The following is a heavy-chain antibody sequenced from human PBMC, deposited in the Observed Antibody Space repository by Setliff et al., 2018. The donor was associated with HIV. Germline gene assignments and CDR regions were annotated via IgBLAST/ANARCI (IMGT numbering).Heavy chain of an antibody. D-gene: IGHD6-19*01. Sequence: SVKVSCKASGGTFSSHATSWVRQAPGQGLEWMGGISPIFQIADYAQKFQGRVTLTRHTSISTAYMELNSLRSEDTAVYYCARGAWYTSGWYSSRYMDVWGKGTTVTVSS. CDR2: ISPIFQIA. V-gene: IGHV1-69*10. CDR1: GGTFSSHA. J-gene: IGHJ6*03. CDR3: ARGAWYTSGWYSSRYMDV.